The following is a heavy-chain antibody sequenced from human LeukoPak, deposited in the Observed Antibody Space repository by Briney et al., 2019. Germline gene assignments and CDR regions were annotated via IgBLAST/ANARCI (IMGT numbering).Heavy chain of an antibody. CDR1: GFTFRSNW. CDR3: ARDNNSSWHN. V-gene: IGHV3-7*01. Sequence: GGSLRLSCATSGFTFRSNWMSWVRHAPGRGLDWVANIKPDGSAEYYAASVKGRFTVSRDNAKNSLYLQMNSLRVEDTAVYYCARDNNSSWHNWGQGTLVTVSS. CDR2: IKPDGSAE. J-gene: IGHJ4*02. D-gene: IGHD6-13*01.